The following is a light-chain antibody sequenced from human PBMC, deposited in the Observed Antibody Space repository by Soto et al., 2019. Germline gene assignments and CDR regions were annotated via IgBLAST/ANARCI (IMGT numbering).Light chain of an antibody. Sequence: IQMPQSPSSLSASVGDRVTITCLASQNINNYLNWYQQKPGRAPKLLIYDASNLEAGVPSRFRGSGSGTDFTLTISCLQSEDFATYYCRQYNSYSLTFGQGTKVDIK. J-gene: IGKJ1*01. CDR3: RQYNSYSLT. V-gene: IGKV1-33*01. CDR2: DAS. CDR1: QNINNY.